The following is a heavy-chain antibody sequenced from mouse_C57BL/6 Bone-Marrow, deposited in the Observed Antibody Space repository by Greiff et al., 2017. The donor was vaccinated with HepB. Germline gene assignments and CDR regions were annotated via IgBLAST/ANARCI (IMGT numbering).Heavy chain of an antibody. Sequence: VQLQQPGAELVKPGASVKLSCKASGYTFTSYWIEWVKQRPGHGLEWIGEILPGSGSTNYNEKFKGKATFTADTSSNTAYMQLSSLTSEDSAVYYCARNYGYGRDWYFDVWGAGTTVTVSS. D-gene: IGHD2-2*01. CDR3: ARNYGYGRDWYFDV. J-gene: IGHJ1*01. CDR1: GYTFTSYW. V-gene: IGHV1-9*01. CDR2: ILPGSGST.